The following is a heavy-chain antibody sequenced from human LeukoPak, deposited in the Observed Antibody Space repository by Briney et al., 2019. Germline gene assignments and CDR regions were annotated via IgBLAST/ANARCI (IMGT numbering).Heavy chain of an antibody. CDR3: ARGARGYYYYMDV. D-gene: IGHD3-10*01. Sequence: SETLSLTCTVSGGSISSSSYYWGWIRQPPGKGLEWIGSIYYSGSTYYNPSLKSRVTISVDTSKNQFSLKLSSVTAADTAVYYCARGARGYYYYMDVWGKGTTVTVSS. V-gene: IGHV4-39*07. J-gene: IGHJ6*03. CDR2: IYYSGST. CDR1: GGSISSSSYY.